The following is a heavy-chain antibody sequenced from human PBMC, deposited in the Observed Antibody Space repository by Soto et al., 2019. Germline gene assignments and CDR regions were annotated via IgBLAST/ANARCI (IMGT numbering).Heavy chain of an antibody. V-gene: IGHV3-21*01. Sequence: EVQLVESGGGLVEPGGSLRLSCATSGFTFSSYSMNWVRQAPGKGLEWVSSITGSSNYIHYTDSVKGRFTISRDNAKKSLYLQMNSLRAEDTAVYYCGRDNNFYDSGSGVDSWGQGTLVTVSS. CDR3: GRDNNFYDSGSGVDS. D-gene: IGHD3-10*01. CDR1: GFTFSSYS. CDR2: ITGSSNYI. J-gene: IGHJ4*02.